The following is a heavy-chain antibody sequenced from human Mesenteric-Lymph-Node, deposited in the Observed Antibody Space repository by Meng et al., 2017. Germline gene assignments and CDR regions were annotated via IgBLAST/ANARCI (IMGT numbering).Heavy chain of an antibody. V-gene: IGHV1-18*04. D-gene: IGHD2-15*01. CDR3: ARVVVASWFDP. CDR1: GHTFISDY. J-gene: IGHJ5*02. Sequence: QVKLVGLGAEVKKPGASVKVSCKASGHTFISDYRYWVRQAPGQGLEWMGWISAYNGNTNYAQKLQGRVTMTTDTSTSTAYMELRSLRSDDTAVYYCARVVVASWFDPWGQGTLVTVSS. CDR2: ISAYNGNT.